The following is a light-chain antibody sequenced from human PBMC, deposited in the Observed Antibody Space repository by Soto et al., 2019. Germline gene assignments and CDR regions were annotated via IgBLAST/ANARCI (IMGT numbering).Light chain of an antibody. CDR3: QQYHKWPLT. V-gene: IGKV3-20*01. CDR2: GAS. J-gene: IGKJ4*01. Sequence: EIVLTQSPGTLSLSPGERATLSCRASQSISSSYLAWYQQKPGQAPRLLIYGASSRATGIPDRFSGSGSGTDFTLTINRLEPEDFAVYYCQQYHKWPLTFGGGTKVDIK. CDR1: QSISSSY.